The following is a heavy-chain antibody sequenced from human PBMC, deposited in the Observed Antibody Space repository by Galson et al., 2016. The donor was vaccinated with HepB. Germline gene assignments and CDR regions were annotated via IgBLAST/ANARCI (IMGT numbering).Heavy chain of an antibody. Sequence: PALVKPTQTLTLTCTFSGFSLDTGGMGVGWIRQPPGKALEWLILIYWDDDRRYSPSLRTRVSIYKDTSKNQVVLKMNNMDPVDTGTYYLSRPRGGHPGLGYYFDYWGQGTPVTVSS. V-gene: IGHV2-5*02. CDR3: SRPRGGHPGLGYYFDY. D-gene: IGHD2-15*01. CDR2: IYWDDDR. CDR1: GFSLDTGGMG. J-gene: IGHJ4*02.